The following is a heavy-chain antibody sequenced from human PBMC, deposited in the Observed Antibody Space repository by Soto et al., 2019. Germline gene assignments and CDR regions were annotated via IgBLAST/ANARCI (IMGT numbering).Heavy chain of an antibody. CDR2: ISYDGSNK. J-gene: IGHJ6*02. CDR3: ARETIDSSGIDWGAVYYGMDV. V-gene: IGHV3-30-3*01. CDR1: GFTFSSYA. Sequence: QVQLVESGGGVVQPGRSLRLSCAASGFTFSSYAMHWVRQAPGKGLEWVAVISYDGSNKYYADSVKGRFTISRDNSKNTLYLQMNSLRAEDTAVYYCARETIDSSGIDWGAVYYGMDVWGQGTTVTVSS. D-gene: IGHD6-19*01.